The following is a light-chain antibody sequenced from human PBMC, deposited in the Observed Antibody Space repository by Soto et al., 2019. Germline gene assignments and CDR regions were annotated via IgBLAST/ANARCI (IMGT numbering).Light chain of an antibody. Sequence: DIQMTQSPSSLSASVGDTVTITCRASQSISVHLNWYQQKPGKVPKLLIYAASNLQSGVPLRFSGSGSETYFSLTISSPQPEDFATYYCQQSYITPYTFGQGTKLEIK. CDR1: QSISVH. J-gene: IGKJ2*01. CDR3: QQSYITPYT. V-gene: IGKV1-39*01. CDR2: AAS.